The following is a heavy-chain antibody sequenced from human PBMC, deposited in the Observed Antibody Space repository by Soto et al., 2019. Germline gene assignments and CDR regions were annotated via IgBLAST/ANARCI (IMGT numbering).Heavy chain of an antibody. Sequence: SETMSLTCTVSDGSISSRGYYWSWIRQHPGKGLEWIGYIYYSGSTYYNPSLKSRVTISVDTSKNQFSLKLSSVTAADTAVYYCAGWGKGGYYYYYMDVWGKGTTVTVSS. CDR1: DGSISSRGYY. D-gene: IGHD3-16*01. V-gene: IGHV4-31*03. CDR2: IYYSGST. CDR3: AGWGKGGYYYYYMDV. J-gene: IGHJ6*03.